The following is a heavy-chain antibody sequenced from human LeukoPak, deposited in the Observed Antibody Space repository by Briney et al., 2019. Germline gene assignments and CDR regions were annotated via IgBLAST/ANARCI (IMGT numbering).Heavy chain of an antibody. CDR3: ARAGTMVRGVIEFFDY. J-gene: IGHJ4*02. Sequence: PSETLSLTWTVSGGSVSSGSYYWSWIRQPPGKGLEWIGYIYYSGSTNYNPSLKSRVTISVDTSKNQFSLKLSSVTAADTAVCYCARAGTMVRGVIEFFDYWGQGTLVTVSS. D-gene: IGHD3-10*01. CDR2: IYYSGST. V-gene: IGHV4-61*01. CDR1: GGSVSSGSYY.